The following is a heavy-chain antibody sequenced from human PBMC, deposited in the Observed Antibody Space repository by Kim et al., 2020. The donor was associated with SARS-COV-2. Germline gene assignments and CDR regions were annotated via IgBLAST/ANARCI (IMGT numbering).Heavy chain of an antibody. D-gene: IGHD5-12*01. CDR3: AREGGLRSRWVAY. CDR2: IYYSGST. CDR1: GGSISSGGYY. Sequence: SETLSLTCTVSGGSISSGGYYWSWIRQHPGKGLEWIGYIYYSGSTYYNPSLKSRVTISVDTSKNQFSLKLSSVTAADTAVYYCAREGGLRSRWVAYWGQGTLVTVSS. J-gene: IGHJ4*02. V-gene: IGHV4-31*03.